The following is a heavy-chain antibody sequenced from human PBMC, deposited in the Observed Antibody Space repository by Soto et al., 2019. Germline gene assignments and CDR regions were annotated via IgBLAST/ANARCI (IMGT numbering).Heavy chain of an antibody. J-gene: IGHJ6*02. D-gene: IGHD2-2*01. CDR3: ARGMIVVVPAAMDV. CDR2: ISSSSSYI. Sequence: PGGSLRLSCAASGFTFSSYSMNWVRQAPGKGLEWVSSISSSSSYIYYADSVKGRFTISRDNAKNSLYLQMNSLRAEDTAVYYCARGMIVVVPAAMDVWGQGTTVTVSS. V-gene: IGHV3-21*01. CDR1: GFTFSSYS.